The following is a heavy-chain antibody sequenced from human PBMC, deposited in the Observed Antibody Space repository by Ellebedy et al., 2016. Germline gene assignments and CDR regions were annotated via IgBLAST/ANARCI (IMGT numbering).Heavy chain of an antibody. J-gene: IGHJ3*01. V-gene: IGHV3-23*01. D-gene: IGHD2-21*01. CDR1: GFTFSYYA. CDR3: AKMEYEVLFAWGDDVIDV. Sequence: GGSLRLSXEASGFTFSYYAMTWVRQAPGKGLEWVSSLGGSGARTDYAASVKGRFTISRDNSRNMLYLQMNSLRPKDTAVYYCAKMEYEVLFAWGDDVIDVWGQGTVVAVSS. CDR2: LGGSGART.